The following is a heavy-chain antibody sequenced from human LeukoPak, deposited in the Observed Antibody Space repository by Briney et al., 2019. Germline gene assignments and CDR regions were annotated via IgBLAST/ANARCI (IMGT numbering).Heavy chain of an antibody. D-gene: IGHD3-22*01. Sequence: SVKVSCKASGGTFSSYAISWVRQAPGQGLEWMGGIIPIFGTANYAQKFQGRVTITADESTSTAYMELSSLRSEDTAVYYCARIDYYDSSGYYYSDAFDIWGQGTMVTVSS. V-gene: IGHV1-69*13. CDR2: IIPIFGTA. CDR3: ARIDYYDSSGYYYSDAFDI. J-gene: IGHJ3*02. CDR1: GGTFSSYA.